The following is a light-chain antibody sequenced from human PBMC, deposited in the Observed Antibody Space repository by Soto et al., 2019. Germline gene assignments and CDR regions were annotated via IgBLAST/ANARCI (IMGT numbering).Light chain of an antibody. CDR2: EVN. CDR1: SSDVGGYNY. J-gene: IGLJ1*01. Sequence: QSALAQPPSASGSPGQSVAISCTGTSSDVGGYNYVSWYQQHPGKAPKLMIYEVNKRPSGVPDRFSGSKSGNTASLTVSGLLAEDEADYYCSSYAGSSNAFGNRTKVTVL. CDR3: SSYAGSSNA. V-gene: IGLV2-8*01.